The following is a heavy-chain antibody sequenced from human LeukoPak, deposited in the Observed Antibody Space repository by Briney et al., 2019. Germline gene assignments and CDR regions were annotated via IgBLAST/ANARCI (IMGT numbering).Heavy chain of an antibody. V-gene: IGHV4-4*02. Sequence: ASETLSLTCAVSGGSISSSNWWSWVRQPPGKGLEWIGEIYHSGSTNYNPSLKSRVTISVDKSKNQFSLKLSSVTAADTAVYYCAISGYSGYRFDYWGQGTLVTVSS. J-gene: IGHJ4*02. CDR1: GGSISSSNW. D-gene: IGHD5-12*01. CDR2: IYHSGST. CDR3: AISGYSGYRFDY.